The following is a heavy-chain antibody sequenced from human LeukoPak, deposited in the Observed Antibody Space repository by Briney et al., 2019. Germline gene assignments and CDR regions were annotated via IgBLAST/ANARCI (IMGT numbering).Heavy chain of an antibody. CDR1: GGTFSSYA. Sequence: GASVKVSCKASGGTFSSYAISWVRQAPGQGLEWMGGIIPIFGKANYAQKFQGRVTITTDESTSTAYMELSSLRSEATAVYYCAREAMVRGVTRYYMDVWGKGTTVTVSS. CDR2: IIPIFGKA. CDR3: AREAMVRGVTRYYMDV. D-gene: IGHD3-10*01. J-gene: IGHJ6*03. V-gene: IGHV1-69*05.